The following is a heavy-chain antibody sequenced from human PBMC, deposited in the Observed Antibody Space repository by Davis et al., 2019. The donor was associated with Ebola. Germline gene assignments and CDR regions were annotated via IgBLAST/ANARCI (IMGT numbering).Heavy chain of an antibody. V-gene: IGHV3-11*04. Sequence: GGSLRLSCEASGFTFSDYYMSWIRQAPGKGLEWVSYISSSGSTIYYADSVKGRFTISRDNSKNTLYLQMNSLRAEDTAVYYCASRPSILCTSTSCHEYNWFDPWGQGTLVTVSS. CDR1: GFTFSDYY. J-gene: IGHJ5*02. CDR2: ISSSGSTI. D-gene: IGHD2-2*01. CDR3: ASRPSILCTSTSCHEYNWFDP.